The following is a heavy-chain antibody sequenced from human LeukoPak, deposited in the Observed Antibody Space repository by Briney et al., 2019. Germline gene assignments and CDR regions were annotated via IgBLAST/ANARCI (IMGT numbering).Heavy chain of an antibody. CDR1: GGSISSYY. Sequence: PSETLSLTCTVSGGSISSYYWSWIRQPPGKGLEWIGYIYYSGSTNYNPSIKSRVTISVDTSKNQFSLKLSSVTAADTAVYYCARDTPPRDTYYYDSSGYYLGAFDIWGQGTMVTVSS. J-gene: IGHJ3*02. D-gene: IGHD3-22*01. CDR2: IYYSGST. CDR3: ARDTPPRDTYYYDSSGYYLGAFDI. V-gene: IGHV4-59*01.